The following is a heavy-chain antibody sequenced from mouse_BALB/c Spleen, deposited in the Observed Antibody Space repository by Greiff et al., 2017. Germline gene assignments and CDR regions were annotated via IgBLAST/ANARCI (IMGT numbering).Heavy chain of an antibody. V-gene: IGHV3-2*02. J-gene: IGHJ3*01. CDR2: ISYSGST. CDR1: GYSITSDYA. CDR3: ARHYGSSWFAY. D-gene: IGHD1-1*01. Sequence: VQLKESGPGLVKPSQSLSLTCTVTGYSITSDYAWNWIRQFPGNKLEWMGYISYSGSTSYNPSLKSRISITRDTSKNQFFLQLNSVTTEDTATYYCARHYGSSWFAYWGQGTLVTVSA.